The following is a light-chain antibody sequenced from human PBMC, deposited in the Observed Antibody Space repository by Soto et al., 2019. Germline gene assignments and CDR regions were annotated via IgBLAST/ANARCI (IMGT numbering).Light chain of an antibody. CDR3: HQYGLSPPYT. CDR1: QSVDRNY. J-gene: IGKJ3*01. CDR2: GAS. V-gene: IGKV3-20*01. Sequence: EIVLTQSPGTLSLSPGARVTLSCRASQSVDRNYLAWYQHKPGQAPRLLIYGASTRATGIPDRFSGSGSGTDFTLTISRLEPEDFAVYYCHQYGLSPPYTFGPGTKVDIK.